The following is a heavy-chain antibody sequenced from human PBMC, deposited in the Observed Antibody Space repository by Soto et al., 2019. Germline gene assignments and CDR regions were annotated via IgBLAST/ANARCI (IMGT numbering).Heavy chain of an antibody. D-gene: IGHD3-10*01. Sequence: QLHLQESGPGLVKPSETLSLTCTVSGGSISDSSSYWAWIRQRPGKGLEWIGSVYYGGRSYYNPSLMSRVTVSADTSRNQFSLKVTSLTAADTAVYYGSRRSYGGLGSTIWGQGTMVTVAS. CDR2: VYYGGRS. CDR1: GGSISDSSSY. CDR3: SRRSYGGLGSTI. J-gene: IGHJ3*02. V-gene: IGHV4-39*01.